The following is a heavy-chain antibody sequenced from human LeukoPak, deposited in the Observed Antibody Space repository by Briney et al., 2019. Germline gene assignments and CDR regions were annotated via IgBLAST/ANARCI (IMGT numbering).Heavy chain of an antibody. D-gene: IGHD3-10*02. CDR3: AELGITMIGGV. CDR2: ISSSGSTI. Sequence: PGGSLRLSCAASGFIFRNYWMNWVRQAPGKGLEWVSYISSSGSTIYYADSVKGRFTISRDNAKNSLYLQMNSLRAEDTAVYYCAELGITMIGGVWGKGTTVTISS. J-gene: IGHJ6*04. CDR1: GFIFRNYW. V-gene: IGHV3-48*04.